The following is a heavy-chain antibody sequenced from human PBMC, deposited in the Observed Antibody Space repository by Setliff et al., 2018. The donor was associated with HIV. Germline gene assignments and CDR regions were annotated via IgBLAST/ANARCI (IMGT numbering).Heavy chain of an antibody. CDR2: ISAYNGNT. V-gene: IGHV1-18*01. CDR1: GYTFTSYV. J-gene: IGHJ4*02. D-gene: IGHD3-3*01. CDR3: ARDRRITIFGVVSVVPSKRTKTRSAFDY. Sequence: ASVKVSCKASGYTFTSYVISWVRQAPGQGLEWMGWISAYNGNTNYAQKLQGRVTMTTDTSTSTAYMELRSLRSDDTAVYYCARDRRITIFGVVSVVPSKRTKTRSAFDYWGQGTLVTVSS.